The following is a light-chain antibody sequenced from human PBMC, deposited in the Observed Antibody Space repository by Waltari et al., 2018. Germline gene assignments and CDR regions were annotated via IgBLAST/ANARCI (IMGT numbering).Light chain of an antibody. CDR2: WAS. V-gene: IGKV4-1*01. Sequence: DIVMTQSPDSLAVSLGEGATINCKSSQSVSYSSNNKNYLAWYQHKPGQPPKLLFYWASTRESGVPDRFSGSGSGTDFTLTISSLQAEDVAIYYCQQYYNVPWTFGQGTKVEIK. CDR1: QSVSYSSNNKNY. J-gene: IGKJ1*01. CDR3: QQYYNVPWT.